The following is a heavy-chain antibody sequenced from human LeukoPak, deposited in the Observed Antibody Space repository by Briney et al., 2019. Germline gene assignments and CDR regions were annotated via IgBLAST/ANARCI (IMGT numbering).Heavy chain of an antibody. Sequence: GGSLRLSCAASGFTFSNYAMTWARRAPGKGLEWVSTISYSGSDTYYADSVKGRFTISRDNSRDTVYLQMNNLRAEDTAIYFCVKRGSNYGPFDNWGQGTLVTVSS. D-gene: IGHD5-18*01. CDR2: ISYSGSDT. J-gene: IGHJ4*02. CDR3: VKRGSNYGPFDN. V-gene: IGHV3-23*01. CDR1: GFTFSNYA.